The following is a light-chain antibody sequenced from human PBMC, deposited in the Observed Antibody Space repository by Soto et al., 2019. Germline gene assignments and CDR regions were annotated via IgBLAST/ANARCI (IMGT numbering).Light chain of an antibody. Sequence: PGVRVTLSCRASQSVSSSYLTWYQQKPGQAPRLLIYGASTRATSIPARFSGSGSGTDFTLTISSLQPEDFAVYYCQQDYNLPCTFGQGTKVEIK. CDR2: GAS. V-gene: IGKV3D-7*01. J-gene: IGKJ1*01. CDR3: QQDYNLPCT. CDR1: QSVSSSY.